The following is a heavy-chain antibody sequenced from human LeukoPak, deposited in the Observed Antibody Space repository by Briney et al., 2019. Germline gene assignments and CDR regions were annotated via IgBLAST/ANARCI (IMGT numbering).Heavy chain of an antibody. CDR1: GYSMSRGYS. CDR2: IFHNGRT. D-gene: IGHD3-9*01. V-gene: IGHV4-38-2*01. Sequence: SETVSLTCGVSGYSMSRGYSGGWIRQPPGKRREWIASIFHNGRTYYSPSLKRRVTIALDTSKSQFSLKLASVTAADTAVYYCAADVLRYFDWPYGFHVGGEGTTVTVS. CDR3: AADVLRYFDWPYGFHV. J-gene: IGHJ3*01.